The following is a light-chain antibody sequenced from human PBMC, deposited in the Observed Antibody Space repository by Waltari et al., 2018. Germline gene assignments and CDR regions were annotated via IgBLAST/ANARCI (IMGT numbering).Light chain of an antibody. J-gene: IGLJ1*01. CDR2: GVS. V-gene: IGLV2-14*01. CDR1: SSDVGGYNY. Sequence: QSDLTQPASVSGSPGQSITISCTGTSSDVGGYNYVSWYQQNPGKAPKLMIYGVSNRPSGVSNRFSGSKSGNMASLTISGLQAEDEADYYCSSYTGSSIRYVFGTGTKVTVL. CDR3: SSYTGSSIRYV.